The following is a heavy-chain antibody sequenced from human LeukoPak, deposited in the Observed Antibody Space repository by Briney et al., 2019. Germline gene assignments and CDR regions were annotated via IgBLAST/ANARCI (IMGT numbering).Heavy chain of an antibody. CDR1: GFTVSSNS. J-gene: IGHJ3*01. CDR3: AKLCLEYGNFKGDDAFDF. CDR2: ISGSGVST. D-gene: IGHD2/OR15-2a*01. Sequence: PGGSLRLSCTVSGFTVSSNSMSWVRQAPGKGLEWVSTISGSGVSTYFADSVKGRFTVSRDNSKNTVFLQMNNLRAEDTAVYFCAKLCLEYGNFKGDDAFDFWGQGTMVTVSP. V-gene: IGHV3-23*01.